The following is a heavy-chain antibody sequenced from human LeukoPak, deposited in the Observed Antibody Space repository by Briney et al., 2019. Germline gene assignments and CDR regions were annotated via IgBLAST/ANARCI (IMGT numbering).Heavy chain of an antibody. V-gene: IGHV3-23*01. CDR1: GFTFSSYA. Sequence: GGSLRLSCAASGFTFSSYAMSWVRQAPGKGLEWVSAISGSGGSTYYADSVKGRFTISRDNSKNTLYLQMNSLRAEDTAVYYCARDPDNYYDSSGYYPFFDYWGQGTLVTVSS. CDR3: ARDPDNYYDSSGYYPFFDY. CDR2: ISGSGGST. D-gene: IGHD3-22*01. J-gene: IGHJ4*02.